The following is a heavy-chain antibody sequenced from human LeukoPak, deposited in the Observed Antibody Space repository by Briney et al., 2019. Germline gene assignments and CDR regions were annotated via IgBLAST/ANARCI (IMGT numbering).Heavy chain of an antibody. D-gene: IGHD3-22*01. CDR2: IYHSGST. CDR1: GGSISSSNW. CDR3: ASSGYYYDSSGSPGSPTDAFDI. J-gene: IGHJ3*02. V-gene: IGHV4-4*02. Sequence: SETLSLTCAVSGGSISSSNWWSWVRQPPGKGLEWIGEIYHSGSTNYNPSLKSRVTISVDKSKNQFSLKLSSVTAADTAVYYCASSGYYYDSSGSPGSPTDAFDIWGQGTMVTVSS.